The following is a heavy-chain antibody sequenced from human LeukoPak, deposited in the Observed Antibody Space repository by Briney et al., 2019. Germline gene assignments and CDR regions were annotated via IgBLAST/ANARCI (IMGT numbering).Heavy chain of an antibody. CDR1: GDSINSGPYY. J-gene: IGHJ4*02. D-gene: IGHD3-22*01. CDR3: ARDRSVTDKVRYYDSSGYPFDY. Sequence: KSSETLSLTCTVSGDSINSGPYYWSWIRQPAGKGLEWIGRIYTSGSTNYNPSLKSRVTMSVDTSKNQFSLKLSSVTAADTAVYYCARDRSVTDKVRYYDSSGYPFDYWGQGTLVTVSS. CDR2: IYTSGST. V-gene: IGHV4-61*02.